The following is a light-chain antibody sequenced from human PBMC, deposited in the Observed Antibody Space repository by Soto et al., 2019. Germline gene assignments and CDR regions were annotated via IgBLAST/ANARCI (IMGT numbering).Light chain of an antibody. Sequence: QSALTQPASVSGSPGQSITISCTGTSSDVGGHKYVSWYQQHPDKAPKVLIFEVSNRPSGISNRFSGSKSGNTASLTISGLQAEDEADYDCSSYTSSTTSVVFGGGTKLTVL. J-gene: IGLJ2*01. V-gene: IGLV2-14*01. CDR2: EVS. CDR3: SSYTSSTTSVV. CDR1: SSDVGGHKY.